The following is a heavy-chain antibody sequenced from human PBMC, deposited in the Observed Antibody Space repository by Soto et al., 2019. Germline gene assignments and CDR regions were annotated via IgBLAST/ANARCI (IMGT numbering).Heavy chain of an antibody. D-gene: IGHD1-26*01. CDR2: ISAPGVVS. CDR1: GITFPSYA. J-gene: IGHJ4*02. V-gene: IGHV3-23*01. CDR3: AKDLRVAGAYGFYCEH. Sequence: GGSLRLSFTASGITFPSYAMSWFPQSPGKGLEWVSLISAPGVVSYYADSVKGRFTISRDNSKNTIYLQMDSLRADDTALYYCAKDLRVAGAYGFYCEHWGQGTLVTVSS.